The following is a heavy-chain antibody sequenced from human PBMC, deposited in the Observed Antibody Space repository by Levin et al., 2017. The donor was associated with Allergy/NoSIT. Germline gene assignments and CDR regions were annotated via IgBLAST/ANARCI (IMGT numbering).Heavy chain of an antibody. Sequence: PSETLSLTCAVYGGSFSGYYWSWIRQPPGKGLEWIGEINHSGSTNYNPSLKSRVTISVDTSKNQFSLKLSSVTAADTAVYYCARELRYFDWLPPRGWFDPWGQGTLVTVSS. CDR2: INHSGST. D-gene: IGHD3-9*01. V-gene: IGHV4-34*01. CDR3: ARELRYFDWLPPRGWFDP. J-gene: IGHJ5*02. CDR1: GGSFSGYY.